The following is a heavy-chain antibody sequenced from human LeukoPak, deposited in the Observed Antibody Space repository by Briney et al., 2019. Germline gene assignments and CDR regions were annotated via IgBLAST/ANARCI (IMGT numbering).Heavy chain of an antibody. V-gene: IGHV3-66*01. CDR3: AREIHGGNTGVFDY. D-gene: IGHD4-23*01. CDR1: GFTVSSNY. J-gene: IGHJ4*02. Sequence: QPGGSLRRSCAASGFTVSSNYMSWVRQAPGKGLEWVSFIYSGGSTYYADSGKGRFTISRDNSKNTLYLQMNSLRAEDTAVYYCAREIHGGNTGVFDYWGQGTLVSVSS. CDR2: IYSGGST.